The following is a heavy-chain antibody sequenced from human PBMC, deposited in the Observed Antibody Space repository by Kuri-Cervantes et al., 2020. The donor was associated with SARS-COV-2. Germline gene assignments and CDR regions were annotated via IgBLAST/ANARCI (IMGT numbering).Heavy chain of an antibody. Sequence: GESLKISCAASGFTFSTYAMNWVRQAPGKGLEWVSAISGSGGSTDYADAVKGWFTISRDNAKKSMYLQMNSLRAEDTAVYYCARGHFAYSSSSLGGYGMDVWGQGTTVTVSS. CDR3: ARGHFAYSSSSLGGYGMDV. J-gene: IGHJ6*02. V-gene: IGHV3-23*01. CDR1: GFTFSTYA. CDR2: ISGSGGST. D-gene: IGHD6-6*01.